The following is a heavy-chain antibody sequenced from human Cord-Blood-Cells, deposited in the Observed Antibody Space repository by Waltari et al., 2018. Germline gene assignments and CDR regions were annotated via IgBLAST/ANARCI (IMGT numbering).Heavy chain of an antibody. CDR3: ARGGIAVAGPDFDY. CDR1: GGSFSGYY. Sequence: QVQLQQWGAGLLKPSETLSLTCAVYGGSFSGYYWSWIRQPPGKGLEWIGEINHSGSTNSSPSLKGGGTRSVDTSKNLFSLKLSSVTAADTAVYYCARGGIAVAGPDFDYWGQGTLVTVSS. J-gene: IGHJ4*02. CDR2: INHSGST. V-gene: IGHV4-34*01. D-gene: IGHD6-19*01.